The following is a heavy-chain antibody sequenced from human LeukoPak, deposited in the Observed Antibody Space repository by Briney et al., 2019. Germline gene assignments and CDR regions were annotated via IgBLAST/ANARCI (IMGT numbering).Heavy chain of an antibody. CDR3: AREGSGWNYFDY. D-gene: IGHD6-19*01. Sequence: SETLSLTCTVSGGSISSYYWSWIRQPPGKGLEWIGYVYYSGSTNYNPSLKSRVTISIDTSKNQFSLKLSSVTAADTAVYYCAREGSGWNYFDYWGQGTLVTVSS. J-gene: IGHJ4*02. CDR2: VYYSGST. CDR1: GGSISSYY. V-gene: IGHV4-59*01.